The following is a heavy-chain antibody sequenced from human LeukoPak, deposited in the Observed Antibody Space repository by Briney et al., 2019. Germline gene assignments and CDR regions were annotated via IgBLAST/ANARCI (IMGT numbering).Heavy chain of an antibody. Sequence: RASVKVSCKASGYTFTSYDINWVRQATGQGLEWMGWMNPNSGNTGYAQKFQGRVTMTRNTSISTAYMGLSGLTSEDTAVYYCATPSMIGISYGYVRLRNWGQGTLVTVSS. J-gene: IGHJ4*02. CDR1: GYTFTSYD. CDR2: MNPNSGNT. D-gene: IGHD5-18*01. V-gene: IGHV1-8*01. CDR3: ATPSMIGISYGYVRLRN.